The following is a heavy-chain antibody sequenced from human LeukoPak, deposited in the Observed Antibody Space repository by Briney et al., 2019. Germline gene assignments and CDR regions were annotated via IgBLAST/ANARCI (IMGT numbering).Heavy chain of an antibody. CDR3: AREQTNYDFWSGYYTDYYYYGMDV. CDR1: GYNFTSYA. D-gene: IGHD3-3*01. CDR2: INTNTGNP. V-gene: IGHV7-4-1*02. J-gene: IGHJ6*02. Sequence: ASVTVSCKASGYNFTSYAMNWVRQAPGQGLEWMGWINTNTGNPTYAQGFTGRFVFSLDTSVSTAYLQISSLKAEDTAVYYCAREQTNYDFWSGYYTDYYYYGMDVWGQGTTVTVSS.